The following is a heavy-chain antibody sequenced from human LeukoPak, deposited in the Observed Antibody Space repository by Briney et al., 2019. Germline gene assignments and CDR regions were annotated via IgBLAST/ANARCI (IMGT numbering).Heavy chain of an antibody. J-gene: IGHJ4*02. D-gene: IGHD4-23*01. CDR1: AFTFSSYA. V-gene: IGHV3-30-3*01. CDR3: ARDKRWLKYYFDY. CDR2: ISYDGSNK. Sequence: GGSLRLSCAASAFTFSSYAMHWVPQAPGKGLEGVADISYDGSNKYYADSVKGRFTISRDNSKNTLYLQMNSLRAEDTAVYYCARDKRWLKYYFDYWGQGTLVSVSS.